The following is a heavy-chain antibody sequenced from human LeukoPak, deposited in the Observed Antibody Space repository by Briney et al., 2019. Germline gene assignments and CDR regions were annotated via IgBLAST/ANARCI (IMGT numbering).Heavy chain of an antibody. D-gene: IGHD6-6*01. V-gene: IGHV3-23*01. CDR2: SGSGGST. CDR1: GFTFSSYA. CDR3: ATSIAEDAFDI. J-gene: IGHJ3*02. Sequence: GGSLRLSCAASGFTFSSYAMNWVRQAPGKGLEWVSISGSGGSTYYADSVKGWFTISRDNSKNTLYLQMNSLRAEDTAVYYCATSIAEDAFDIWGQGTMVTVSS.